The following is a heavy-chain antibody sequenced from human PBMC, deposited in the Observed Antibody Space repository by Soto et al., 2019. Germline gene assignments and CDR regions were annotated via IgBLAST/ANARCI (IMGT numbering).Heavy chain of an antibody. CDR1: GFTFSTYA. V-gene: IGHV3-23*01. D-gene: IGHD6-19*01. Sequence: EVQLLDSGGGLVQPGGSLRLSCAASGFTFSTYAMTWVRQAPGKGLEWVSAISDTGGSTYYADSVKGRFTISRDNSKNTLYLQMNSLKDEDTAVYYCAQDRWYSSGWYNYYGMDVWGQGTKVTVSS. CDR3: AQDRWYSSGWYNYYGMDV. J-gene: IGHJ6*02. CDR2: ISDTGGST.